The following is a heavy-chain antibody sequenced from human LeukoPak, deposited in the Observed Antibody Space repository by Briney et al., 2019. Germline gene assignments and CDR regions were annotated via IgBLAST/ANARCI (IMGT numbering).Heavy chain of an antibody. CDR1: GGSFSGYY. CDR3: ARGRAGRGAMVRGVTSYFDY. CDR2: INHSGST. V-gene: IGHV4-34*01. J-gene: IGHJ4*02. D-gene: IGHD3-10*01. Sequence: NPSETLSLTCAVYGGSFSGYYWIWIRQPPGKGLEWIGEINHSGSTNYNPSLKSRVTISVDTSKNQFSLKLSSVTAADTAVYYCARGRAGRGAMVRGVTSYFDYWGQGTLVTVSS.